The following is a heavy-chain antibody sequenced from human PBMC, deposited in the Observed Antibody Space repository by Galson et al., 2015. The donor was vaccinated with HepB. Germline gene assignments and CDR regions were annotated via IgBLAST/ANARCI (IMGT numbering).Heavy chain of an antibody. CDR2: IYSDDST. Sequence: SLRLSCAASGFSVRSNMNWVRQAPGKGLEWVSVIYSDDSTYYADSVKGRFTSSRDNSKNTLYLQMNSLRAEDTAVYYCARGREKGNSNYYGMDVWGQGTTVTVSS. V-gene: IGHV3-53*01. CDR1: GFSVRSN. D-gene: IGHD4-11*01. CDR3: ARGREKGNSNYYGMDV. J-gene: IGHJ6*02.